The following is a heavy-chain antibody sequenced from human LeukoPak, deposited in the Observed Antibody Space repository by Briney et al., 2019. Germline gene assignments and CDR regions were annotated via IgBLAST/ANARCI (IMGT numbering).Heavy chain of an antibody. J-gene: IGHJ4*02. Sequence: GNSVTLFCSASGFSFSNYRMLWVRHARGERLECGAVKWYDGSNKYYADSVMGIFTISSDNSNNTLYVQMSSLRAEDTAVYYCARSNNGGWGYCDYWGQGSLVTVSS. CDR1: GFSFSNYR. V-gene: IGHV3-33*01. CDR2: KWYDGSNK. CDR3: ARSNNGGWGYCDY. D-gene: IGHD3-16*01.